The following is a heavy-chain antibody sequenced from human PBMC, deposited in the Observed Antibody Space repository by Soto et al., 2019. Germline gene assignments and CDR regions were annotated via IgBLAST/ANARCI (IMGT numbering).Heavy chain of an antibody. D-gene: IGHD3-3*01. J-gene: IGHJ4*02. CDR3: ARADAIFGVVPFDY. Sequence: GGSLRLSCAASGFTFSSYWMSWVRQAPGKGLEWVANIKQDGSEKYYVDSVKGRFTISRDNAKNSLYLQMNSLRAEDTAVYYCARADAIFGVVPFDYWGQGTLVTVSS. V-gene: IGHV3-7*01. CDR1: GFTFSSYW. CDR2: IKQDGSEK.